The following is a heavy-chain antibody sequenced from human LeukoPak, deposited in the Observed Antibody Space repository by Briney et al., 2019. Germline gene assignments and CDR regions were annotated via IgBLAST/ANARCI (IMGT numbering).Heavy chain of an antibody. D-gene: IGHD3-22*01. V-gene: IGHV6-1*01. J-gene: IGHJ4*02. CDR2: TYYRSKWYN. CDR1: GDSVSRNSVV. CDR3: ARRVGYYRYYFDY. Sequence: SQTLSLTCAISGDSVSRNSVVWNWIRQSPSRGLEWLGRTYYRSKWYNDYAVSVKSRITINPDTSKNQFSLQMNSVTAADTAVYYCARRVGYYRYYFDYWGQGTLVTASS.